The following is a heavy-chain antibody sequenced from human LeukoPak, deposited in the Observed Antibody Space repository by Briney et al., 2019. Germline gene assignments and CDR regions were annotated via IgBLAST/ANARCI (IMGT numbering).Heavy chain of an antibody. CDR2: INPNSGGT. V-gene: IGHV1-2*02. CDR3: ARAKSGEQQLVFELDY. J-gene: IGHJ4*02. Sequence: VLVKVSCKSSGYTFTGYCMHWVRQAPGQGLEWMGWINPNSGGTNYAQKFQGRVTMTRDTSISTAYMELSRLRSDDTAVYYCARAKSGEQQLVFELDYWGQGTLVTVSS. D-gene: IGHD6-13*01. CDR1: GYTFTGYC.